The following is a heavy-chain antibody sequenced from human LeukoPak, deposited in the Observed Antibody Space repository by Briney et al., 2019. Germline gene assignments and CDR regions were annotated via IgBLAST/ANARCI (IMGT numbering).Heavy chain of an antibody. CDR1: GGSISSGSYY. Sequence: SETLSLTCTVSGGSISSGSYYWSWIRQPAGKGLEWIGRIYTSGSTDYNPSLRSRLTISVDTSKNQFSLKLSSVTAADTAVYYCARGLSYGKPRFDYWGQGTLVTVSS. D-gene: IGHD1-26*01. J-gene: IGHJ4*02. V-gene: IGHV4-61*02. CDR3: ARGLSYGKPRFDY. CDR2: IYTSGST.